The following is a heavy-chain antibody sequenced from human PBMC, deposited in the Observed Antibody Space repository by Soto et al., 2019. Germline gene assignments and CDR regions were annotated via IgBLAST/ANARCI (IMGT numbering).Heavy chain of an antibody. V-gene: IGHV3-30*18. CDR3: AKDQGIAASHGVD. D-gene: IGHD6-13*01. CDR1: GFTFNNYG. CDR2: ISNDGRDK. J-gene: IGHJ3*01. Sequence: QVQLVESGGGVVQPGTSLRLSCAASGFTFNNYGMHWVRQAPGTGPEWVATISNDGRDKYYADSVKGRLTISRDNSKNTLYLQMSSLRAEDTAVYYCAKDQGIAASHGVDWGQGTLVTVSS.